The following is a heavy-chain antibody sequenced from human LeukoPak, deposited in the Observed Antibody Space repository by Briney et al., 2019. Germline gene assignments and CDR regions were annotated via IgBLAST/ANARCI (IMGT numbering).Heavy chain of an antibody. CDR2: IIPIFGTA. V-gene: IGHV1-69*13. CDR1: RGTFSSYA. J-gene: IGHJ6*02. D-gene: IGHD5-12*01. Sequence: SVKVSCKASRGTFSSYAISWVRQAPGQGLEWMGGIIPIFGTANYAQKFQGRVTITADESTSTAYMELSSLRSEDTAVYYCARNSGYDYVGTYYYGMDVWGQGTTVTVSS. CDR3: ARNSGYDYVGTYYYGMDV.